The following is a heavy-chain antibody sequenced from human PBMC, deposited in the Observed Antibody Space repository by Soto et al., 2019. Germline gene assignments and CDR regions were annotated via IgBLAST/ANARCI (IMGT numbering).Heavy chain of an antibody. J-gene: IGHJ4*02. V-gene: IGHV1-69*13. CDR2: IIPIFGTA. Sequence: ASVKVSFKASGGTFSSYAISWVRQAPGQGLEWMGGIIPIFGTANYAQKFQGRVTITADESTSTAYMELSSLRSEDTAVYYCASWGDRGYYDSSGYYFDYWGQGTLVTVSS. CDR3: ASWGDRGYYDSSGYYFDY. D-gene: IGHD3-22*01. CDR1: GGTFSSYA.